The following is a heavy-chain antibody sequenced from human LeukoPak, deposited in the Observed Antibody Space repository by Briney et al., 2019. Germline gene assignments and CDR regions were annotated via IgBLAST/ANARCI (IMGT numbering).Heavy chain of an antibody. CDR3: ARLILGATFSLDY. Sequence: SETLSLTCTVSGGSITRYYWSWIRQPPGKGLEWIASLDYSGSTNYNPSLKSRVTVSVDTSKSQFSLKLSSVTAADTAVYFCARLILGATFSLDYWGLGTLVTVSS. V-gene: IGHV4-59*08. J-gene: IGHJ4*02. CDR1: GGSITRYY. CDR2: LDYSGST. D-gene: IGHD1-26*01.